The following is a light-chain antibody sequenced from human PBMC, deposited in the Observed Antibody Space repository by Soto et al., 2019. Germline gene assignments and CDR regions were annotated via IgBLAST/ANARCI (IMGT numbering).Light chain of an antibody. J-gene: IGLJ1*01. CDR3: SSYAGSNNIYV. CDR1: SSDIGVYNY. Sequence: QSVLTQPPSASGSPGQSVTISCTGTSSDIGVYNYVSWYQQHPGKAPKLMIYEVSERPSGVPDRFSGSKSGNTASLTVSGLQTEDEADYYCSSYAGSNNIYVFGTGTKLTVL. CDR2: EVS. V-gene: IGLV2-8*01.